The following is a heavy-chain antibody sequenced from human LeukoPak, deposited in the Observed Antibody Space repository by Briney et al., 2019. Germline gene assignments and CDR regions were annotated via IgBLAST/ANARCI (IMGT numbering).Heavy chain of an antibody. D-gene: IGHD3-10*01. CDR1: GGSISSGGYY. J-gene: IGHJ4*02. CDR2: IYYSGST. V-gene: IGHV4-31*03. CDR3: ASSAGRLWFGELSR. Sequence: SETLSLTCTVSGGSISSGGYYWSWIRQHPGKGLERIGYIYYSGSTYYNPSLKSRVTISVDTSKNQFSLKLSSVTAADTAVYYCASSAGRLWFGELSRWGQGTLVTVSS.